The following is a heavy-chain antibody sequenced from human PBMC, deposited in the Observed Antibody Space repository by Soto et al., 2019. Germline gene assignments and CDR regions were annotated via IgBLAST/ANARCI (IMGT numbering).Heavy chain of an antibody. J-gene: IGHJ4*02. Sequence: EVELLESGGGILRRGGSRRSSCLPLGFRFRILLISWARQPPGRGLEWVSAIGGTGGETFYEDSVRGRFTISRDNSKNTLYLQMNSLRDEDTALYFCAQDRGWGVVSPSHDYWGQGTLVTVSS. CDR3: AQDRGWGVVSPSHDY. V-gene: IGHV3-23*01. CDR1: GFRFRILL. CDR2: IGGTGGET. D-gene: IGHD2-21*01.